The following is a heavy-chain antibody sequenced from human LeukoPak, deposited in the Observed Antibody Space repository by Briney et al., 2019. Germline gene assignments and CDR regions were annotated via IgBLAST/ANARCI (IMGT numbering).Heavy chain of an antibody. CDR3: ARGPLGRSSSWYYFDY. CDR1: GYTFTGYY. CDR2: INPNSGGT. J-gene: IGHJ4*02. V-gene: IGHV1-2*06. D-gene: IGHD6-13*01. Sequence: ASVKVSCKASGYTFTGYYMHWVRQAPGQGLEWMGRINPNSGGTSYAQKFQGRVTMTRDTSTSTVYMELSSLRSEDTAVYYCARGPLGRSSSWYYFDYWGQGTLVTVSS.